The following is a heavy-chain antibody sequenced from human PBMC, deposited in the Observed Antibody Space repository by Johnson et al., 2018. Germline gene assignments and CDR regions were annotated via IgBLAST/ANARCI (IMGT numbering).Heavy chain of an antibody. D-gene: IGHD2-21*02. CDR1: GFTVSSNY. Sequence: VQLVQSGGGLIQPGGSLRLSCAASGFTVSSNYMSWVRQAPGKGLEWVSVIYSGGSPYYADSVKGRFTISRDNSKNTLYLQMNSLRAEDRAVYYCARASGGMGVTATEYYYYYYKDVWGKGTTVTVSS. CDR2: IYSGGSP. J-gene: IGHJ6*03. CDR3: ARASGGMGVTATEYYYYYYKDV. V-gene: IGHV3-53*01.